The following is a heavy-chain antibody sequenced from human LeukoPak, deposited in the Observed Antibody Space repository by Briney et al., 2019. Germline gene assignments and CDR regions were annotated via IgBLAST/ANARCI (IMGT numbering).Heavy chain of an antibody. Sequence: GASVKVSCKASGGTFSSYAISWVRQAPGQGLEWMGWINPNSGGTNYAQKFQGRVTMTRDTSISTAYMELSRLRSDDTAVYYCARRIYGAKGGFDYWGQGTLVTVSS. V-gene: IGHV1-2*02. J-gene: IGHJ4*02. CDR2: INPNSGGT. CDR3: ARRIYGAKGGFDY. CDR1: GGTFSSYA. D-gene: IGHD4-17*01.